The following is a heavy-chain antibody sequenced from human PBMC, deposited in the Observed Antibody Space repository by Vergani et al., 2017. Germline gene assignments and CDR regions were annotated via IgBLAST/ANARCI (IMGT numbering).Heavy chain of an antibody. V-gene: IGHV3-49*04. CDR2: IRNKAYGGTT. CDR3: SRGRGYSFRYSDD. J-gene: IGHJ4*02. D-gene: IGHD5-18*01. CDR1: GFSFGDYA. Sequence: EVQLVESGGGLVPPGRSLRLSCAASGFSFGDYAMTWVRQAPGKGLEWVAFIRNKAYGGTTEYAASVKGRFTISRDDSKRLAYLQLSGLKTEDTAVYFCSRGRGYSFRYSDDCGQGTLVTVSS.